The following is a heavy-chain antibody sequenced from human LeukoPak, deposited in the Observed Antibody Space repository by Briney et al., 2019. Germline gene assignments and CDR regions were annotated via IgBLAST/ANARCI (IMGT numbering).Heavy chain of an antibody. CDR3: ARGRITMVRGVIIGSFWFDP. V-gene: IGHV4-59*12. Sequence: PSETLSLTCTVSGGSISSYYWSWIRQPPGKGLEWIGYIYHSGSTYYNPSLKSRVTISVDRSKNQFSLKLSSVTAADTAVYYCARGRITMVRGVIIGSFWFDPWGQGTLVTVSS. J-gene: IGHJ5*02. D-gene: IGHD3-10*01. CDR1: GGSISSYY. CDR2: IYHSGST.